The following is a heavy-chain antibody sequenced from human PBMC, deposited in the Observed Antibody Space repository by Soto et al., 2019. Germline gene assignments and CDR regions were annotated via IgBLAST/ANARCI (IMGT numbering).Heavy chain of an antibody. V-gene: IGHV3-48*01. CDR1: GFTFSSYS. J-gene: IGHJ5*02. CDR3: ANLWFGELLPSWFDP. Sequence: GGSLRLSCAASGFTFSSYSMNWVRQAPGKGLEWVSYISSSSSTIYYADSVKGRFTISRDNAKNSLYLQMNSLRAEDTAVYYCANLWFGELLPSWFDPWGQGTLVTVSS. D-gene: IGHD3-10*01. CDR2: ISSSSSTI.